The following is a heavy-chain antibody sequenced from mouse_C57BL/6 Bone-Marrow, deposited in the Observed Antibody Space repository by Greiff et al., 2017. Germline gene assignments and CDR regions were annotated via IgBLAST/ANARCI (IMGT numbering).Heavy chain of an antibody. CDR1: GFTFSSYG. J-gene: IGHJ1*03. Sequence: DVQLVESGGDLVKPGGSLKLSCEASGFTFSSYGMSWVRQTPDKRLEWVATISSGGSYTYYPDSVKGRSTFSRDNANNTLYLQMSSLKSEDTAMYYCARRGVVATPYWYFDFWGTGTTVTVSA. D-gene: IGHD1-1*01. CDR2: ISSGGSYT. CDR3: ARRGVVATPYWYFDF. V-gene: IGHV5-6*02.